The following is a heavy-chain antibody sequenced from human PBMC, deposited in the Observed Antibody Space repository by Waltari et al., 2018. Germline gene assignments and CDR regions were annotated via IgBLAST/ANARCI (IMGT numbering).Heavy chain of an antibody. Sequence: QVQLVQSGSELKKPGASVNISCKASGYIFTSYSINWVRQAPGQGLELMGWIITSTGNPTYAQGFTGRFVFSLDTSVSTAYLEIHNLKAEDTAVYYCTREVVPAATIVVNWFDPWGQGTLVTVSS. CDR3: TREVVPAATIVVNWFDP. CDR2: IITSTGNP. J-gene: IGHJ5*02. D-gene: IGHD2-15*01. V-gene: IGHV7-4-1*01. CDR1: GYIFTSYS.